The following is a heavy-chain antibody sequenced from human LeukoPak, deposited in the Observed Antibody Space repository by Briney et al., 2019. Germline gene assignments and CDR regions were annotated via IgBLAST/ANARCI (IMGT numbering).Heavy chain of an antibody. J-gene: IGHJ4*02. CDR2: VSGSGGST. Sequence: GGSLRLSCAASGFTFSSYDMSWVRQAPGKGLEWVSAVSGSGGSTYYADSVKGRFTISRDNSKSTLFLQMNSLRAEDTAVYYCAKRRDGYAATDYWGQGTLVTVSS. CDR1: GFTFSSYD. CDR3: AKRRDGYAATDY. V-gene: IGHV3-23*01. D-gene: IGHD5-24*01.